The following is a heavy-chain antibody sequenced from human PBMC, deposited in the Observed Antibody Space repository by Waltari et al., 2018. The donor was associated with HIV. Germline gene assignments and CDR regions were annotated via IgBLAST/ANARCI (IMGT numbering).Heavy chain of an antibody. Sequence: EVQLVESGGDLVKPGGCLSLSCSASGFPFSNAGMGWVRQAPGEGAGWVGRIKSKADGWKTDYGATEKGRFTISRNYSKTPQDRQMNSVRFEDTAVYDCTTDEFYYGNSGYFDYWGQGTLVTVSS. CDR3: TTDEFYYGNSGYFDY. D-gene: IGHD3-22*01. CDR1: GFPFSNAG. J-gene: IGHJ4*02. CDR2: IKSKADGWKT. V-gene: IGHV3-15*05.